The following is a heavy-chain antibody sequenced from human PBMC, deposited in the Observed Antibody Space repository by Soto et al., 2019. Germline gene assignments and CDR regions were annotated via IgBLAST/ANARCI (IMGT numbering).Heavy chain of an antibody. CDR3: ARLRIAAAGTLNWFDP. Sequence: PSETLSLTCTVSGDSICSGGYYWSWIRQHPGKGLEWIGYIYYSGSTYYNPSLKSRVAISVDTSKNQFSLKLSSVTAADTAVYYCARLRIAAAGTLNWFDPWGQGTLVTVSS. J-gene: IGHJ5*02. V-gene: IGHV4-31*03. D-gene: IGHD6-13*01. CDR2: IYYSGST. CDR1: GDSICSGGYY.